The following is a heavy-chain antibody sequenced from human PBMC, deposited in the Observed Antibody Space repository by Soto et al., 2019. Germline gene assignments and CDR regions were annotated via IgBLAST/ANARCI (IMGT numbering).Heavy chain of an antibody. CDR1: GGSISSGGYY. CDR3: ARTMTTSISYWFDP. Sequence: SETLSLTCTVSGGSISSGGYYWSWIRQHPGKGLEWIGYIYYSGSTYYNPSLKSRVTISVDTSKNQFSLKLSSVTAADTAVYYCARTMTTSISYWFDPWGQGTLVTVSS. V-gene: IGHV4-31*03. D-gene: IGHD4-17*01. J-gene: IGHJ5*02. CDR2: IYYSGST.